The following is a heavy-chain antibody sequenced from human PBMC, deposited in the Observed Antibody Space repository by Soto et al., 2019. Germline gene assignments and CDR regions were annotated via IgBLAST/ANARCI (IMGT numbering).Heavy chain of an antibody. CDR1: GFTFSSYS. D-gene: IGHD2-2*01. CDR2: ISSSSSYI. CDR3: ATLYCSSPSCYGGMDV. J-gene: IGHJ6*02. Sequence: EVQLVESGGGLVKPGGSLRLSCAASGFTFSSYSMNWVRQAPGKGLEWVSSISSSSSYIYYADSVKGRFTISRDNAKNSLYLQMNSLRAEDTAVYYCATLYCSSPSCYGGMDVWGQGTTVTVSS. V-gene: IGHV3-21*01.